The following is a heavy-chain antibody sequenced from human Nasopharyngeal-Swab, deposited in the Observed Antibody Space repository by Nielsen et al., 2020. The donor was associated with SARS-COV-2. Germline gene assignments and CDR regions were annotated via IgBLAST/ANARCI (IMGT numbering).Heavy chain of an antibody. V-gene: IGHV1-46*01. CDR2: VNPSGGSI. CDR3: ARAGIAAAGDFDY. Sequence: WVRQAPGQGLEWMGMVNPSGGSISGGTTIYAQKFRGRVTVTRDTSTSTVYMELRSLRSDDTAVYYCARAGIAAAGDFDYWGQGTLVTVSS. D-gene: IGHD6-13*01. J-gene: IGHJ4*02.